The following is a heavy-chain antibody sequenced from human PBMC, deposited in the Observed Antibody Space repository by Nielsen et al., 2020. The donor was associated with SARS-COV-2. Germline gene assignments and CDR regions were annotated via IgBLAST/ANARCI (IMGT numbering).Heavy chain of an antibody. CDR1: GFTFSSYG. D-gene: IGHD3-10*01. CDR3: AKEGEDDF. CDR2: IRSDESNK. Sequence: GESLKISRAASGFTFSSYGMHWVRQAPGKGLEWVAFIRSDESNKYYAESVKGRFTISRDNSKNTVYLQMNSLRAEDTAVYYCAKEGEDDFWGRGTLVTVSS. V-gene: IGHV3-30*02. J-gene: IGHJ2*01.